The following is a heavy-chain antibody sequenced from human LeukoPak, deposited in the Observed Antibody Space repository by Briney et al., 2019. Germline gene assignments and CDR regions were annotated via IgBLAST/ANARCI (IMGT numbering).Heavy chain of an antibody. Sequence: ASVKVSCKASRYTFTDYYIHWVQQAPGKGLDYMGRVDPEDGEIIYAEKFQGRVTISADTSTDTAYMELSSLRSEDTAVYYCATIRVGASQLFDQWGQGTLVTVSS. D-gene: IGHD1-26*01. CDR2: VDPEDGEI. CDR1: RYTFTDYY. CDR3: ATIRVGASQLFDQ. V-gene: IGHV1-69-2*01. J-gene: IGHJ4*02.